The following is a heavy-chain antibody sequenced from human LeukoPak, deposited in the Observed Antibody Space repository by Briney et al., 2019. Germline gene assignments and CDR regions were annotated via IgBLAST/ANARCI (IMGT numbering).Heavy chain of an antibody. CDR2: IRSKANSYAT. Sequence: GGSLRLSCAASGFTFSGSAMHWVRQASGKGLEWVGRIRSKANSYATAYAASVKGRFTISRDDSKNTAYLQMNSLRAEDTAVYYCAKSGGKYQLLPDYWGQGTLVTVSS. D-gene: IGHD2-2*01. CDR1: GFTFSGSA. V-gene: IGHV3-73*01. CDR3: AKSGGKYQLLPDY. J-gene: IGHJ4*02.